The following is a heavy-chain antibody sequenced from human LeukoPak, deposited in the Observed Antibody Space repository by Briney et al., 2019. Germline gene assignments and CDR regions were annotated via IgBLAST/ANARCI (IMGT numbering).Heavy chain of an antibody. J-gene: IGHJ6*02. V-gene: IGHV3-30*04. CDR3: AREISPSVVATISAYLYYYYGMDV. CDR1: GFTFSDYA. D-gene: IGHD5-12*01. Sequence: GGSLRLSCSASGFTFSDYAIHWVRQAPGKGLEWVAFISYDGSDKYYADSMKGRFTISRDNSKNTLYLQMNSLRAEDTAVYYCAREISPSVVATISAYLYYYYGMDVWGQGTTVTVSS. CDR2: ISYDGSDK.